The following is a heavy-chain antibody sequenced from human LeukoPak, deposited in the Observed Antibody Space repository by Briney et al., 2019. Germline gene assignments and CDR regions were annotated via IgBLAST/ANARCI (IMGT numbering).Heavy chain of an antibody. CDR2: IYHSGST. J-gene: IGHJ3*02. Sequence: SETLSLTCTVSGYSISSGYYWGWIRQPPGKGLEWIGSIYHSGSTYYNPSLKSRVTISVDTSKNQFSLKLSSVTAADTAVYYCARDGYLPSFIWGQGTMVTVSS. V-gene: IGHV4-38-2*02. D-gene: IGHD5-12*01. CDR3: ARDGYLPSFI. CDR1: GYSISSGYY.